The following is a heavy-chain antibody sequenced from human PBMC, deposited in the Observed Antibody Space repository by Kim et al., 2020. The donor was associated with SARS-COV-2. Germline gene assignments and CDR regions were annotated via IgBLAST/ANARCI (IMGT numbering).Heavy chain of an antibody. J-gene: IGHJ4*02. D-gene: IGHD1-26*01. Sequence: ANAGRGGFTSSRDNAKTTMDLQMNSLRAEDTAVYYCARVYRGSSTGFDYWGQGTLVTVSS. V-gene: IGHV3-33*01. CDR3: ARVYRGSSTGFDY.